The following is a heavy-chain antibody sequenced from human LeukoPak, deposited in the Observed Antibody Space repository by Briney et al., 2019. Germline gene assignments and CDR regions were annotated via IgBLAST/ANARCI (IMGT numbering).Heavy chain of an antibody. V-gene: IGHV3-20*04. CDR2: INWNGGST. CDR1: GFTFDDYG. D-gene: IGHD2-21*02. J-gene: IGHJ4*02. Sequence: GGSLRLSCAASGFTFDDYGMSWVRQAPGKGLEWVSGINWNGGSTGYADSVKGRFTISRDNAKNSLYLQMNSLRAEDAAVYYCARDRGGYYDFDYWGQGILVTVSS. CDR3: ARDRGGYYDFDY.